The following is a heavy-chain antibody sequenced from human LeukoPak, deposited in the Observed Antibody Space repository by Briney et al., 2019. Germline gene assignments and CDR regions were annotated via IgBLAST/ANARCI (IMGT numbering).Heavy chain of an antibody. CDR3: ARRYGHSSDH. CDR2: IYPSDSDT. J-gene: IGHJ4*02. D-gene: IGHD4-17*01. Sequence: GESLKISCKSSGYSFTTNWIGWVRQMPGKGLEWMGIIYPSDSDTRYSPSFQGQVTISADKSNSTAYLQRSSLKASDTAMYYCARRYGHSSDHWGQGTLVTVSS. CDR1: GYSFTTNW. V-gene: IGHV5-51*01.